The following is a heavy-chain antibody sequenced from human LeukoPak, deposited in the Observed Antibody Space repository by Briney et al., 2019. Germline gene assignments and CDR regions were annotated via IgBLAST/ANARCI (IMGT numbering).Heavy chain of an antibody. CDR1: GFTFSSYW. J-gene: IGHJ4*02. D-gene: IGHD2-2*01. V-gene: IGHV3-74*01. CDR3: ARITRPDPDIVVVPAAMDPAGPLD. CDR2: INSDGSST. Sequence: GGSLRLSCAASGFTFSSYWMHWVRQAPGKGLVWVSRINSDGSSTSYADSVKGRFTISRDNAKNTLYLQMNSLRAEDTAVYYCARITRPDPDIVVVPAAMDPAGPLDWGQGTLVTVSS.